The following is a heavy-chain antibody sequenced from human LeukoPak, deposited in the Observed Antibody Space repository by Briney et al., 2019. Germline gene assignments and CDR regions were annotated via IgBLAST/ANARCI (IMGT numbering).Heavy chain of an antibody. CDR2: IKSKTDGETT. Sequence: GGSLRLSCAASGFIFRNAWMSWVRQAPGKGLEWVGRIKSKTDGETTNYAAPVKGRFTISRDDSKNTLYLQMISLKTEDTAVYYCTTVERGYSYGFDYWGQGTLVTVSS. CDR3: TTVERGYSYGFDY. V-gene: IGHV3-15*01. J-gene: IGHJ4*02. D-gene: IGHD5-18*01. CDR1: GFIFRNAW.